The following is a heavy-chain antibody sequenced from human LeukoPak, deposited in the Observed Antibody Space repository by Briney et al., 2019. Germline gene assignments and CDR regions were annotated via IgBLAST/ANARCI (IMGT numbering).Heavy chain of an antibody. CDR3: ARGLGGSGWPEHSFDY. J-gene: IGHJ4*02. D-gene: IGHD6-19*01. Sequence: ASVKGSCKASGYTFTSYDINWVRQATGQGLEWMGWMNPNSGNTGYAQKFQGRVTMTRNTSISTAYMELSSLRSEDTAVYYCARGLGGSGWPEHSFDYWGQGTLVTVSS. CDR1: GYTFTSYD. V-gene: IGHV1-8*01. CDR2: MNPNSGNT.